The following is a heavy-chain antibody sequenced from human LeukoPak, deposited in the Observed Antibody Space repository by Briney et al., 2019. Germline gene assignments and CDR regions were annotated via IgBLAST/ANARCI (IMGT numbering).Heavy chain of an antibody. V-gene: IGHV3-30*02. D-gene: IGHD3-3*01. J-gene: IGHJ4*02. CDR3: ASTTIFGVVTWFDY. CDR2: IRYDGSSK. Sequence: GGSLRLSCAASGFTFSSYGMHWVRQAPGKGLEWVAFIRYDGSSKYYADSVKGRFTISRDNSKNTLYLQMNSLRAEDTAVYYCASTTIFGVVTWFDYWGQGTLVTVSS. CDR1: GFTFSSYG.